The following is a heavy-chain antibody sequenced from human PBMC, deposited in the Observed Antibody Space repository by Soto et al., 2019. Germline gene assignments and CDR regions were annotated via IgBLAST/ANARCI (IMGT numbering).Heavy chain of an antibody. J-gene: IGHJ6*02. V-gene: IGHV4-34*01. D-gene: IGHD4-17*01. Sequence: GSLRLSCAASGFTFSDYYMSWIRQAPGKGLEWIGEINHSGSTNYNPSLKSRVTISVDTSKNQFSLKLSSVTAADTAVYYCARGSDYPTSYYYYGMDVWGQGTSVTVSS. CDR3: ARGSDYPTSYYYYGMDV. CDR1: GFTFSDYY. CDR2: INHSGST.